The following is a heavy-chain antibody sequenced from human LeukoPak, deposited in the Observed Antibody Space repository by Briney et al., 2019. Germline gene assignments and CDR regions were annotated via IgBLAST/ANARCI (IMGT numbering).Heavy chain of an antibody. D-gene: IGHD6-13*01. V-gene: IGHV3-30-3*01. CDR1: GFTFSSYA. J-gene: IGHJ6*02. Sequence: GGSLRLSCAASGFTFSSYAMHWVRQAPGEGREWDAFLPYDGSNTYHADSVKGRFTISRDNSKNTLYLQMNSLRPEDTAVYYCARVPGIAATAYYYYAMDVWGQGTTVTVSS. CDR2: LPYDGSNT. CDR3: ARVPGIAATAYYYYAMDV.